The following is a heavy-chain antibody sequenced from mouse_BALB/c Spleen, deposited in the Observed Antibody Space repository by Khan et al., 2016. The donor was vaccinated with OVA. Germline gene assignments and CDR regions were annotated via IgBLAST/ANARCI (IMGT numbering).Heavy chain of an antibody. CDR1: GFSLSRYN. CDR3: ARAYYRFDGYYAMDN. D-gene: IGHD2-14*01. V-gene: IGHV2-6-4*01. Sequence: VELVESGPGLVAPSQSLSITCTVSGFSLSRYNIHWIRQPPGKGLEWLGMIWGGGGTDYNSTLKSRLSIKKDNSKSQVFLKMNSVQTDDSAMYFCARAYYRFDGYYAMDNWGQGTSVTVSS. J-gene: IGHJ4*01. CDR2: IWGGGGT.